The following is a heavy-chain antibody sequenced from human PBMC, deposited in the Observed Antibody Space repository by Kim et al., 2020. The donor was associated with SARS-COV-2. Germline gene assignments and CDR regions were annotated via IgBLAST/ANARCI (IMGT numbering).Heavy chain of an antibody. V-gene: IGHV4-59*01. D-gene: IGHD6-19*01. CDR1: GGSINSYY. CDR3: VRVTGGSGWYLDS. Sequence: SETLSLTYTVSGGSINSYYWGWIRQPPGKGLEWIGYISYDGSTNYNPSLKSRVTVSVDTSKNQFSLKLSSVTAADTAVHYCVRVTGGSGWYLDSWGQGTL. CDR2: ISYDGST. J-gene: IGHJ4*02.